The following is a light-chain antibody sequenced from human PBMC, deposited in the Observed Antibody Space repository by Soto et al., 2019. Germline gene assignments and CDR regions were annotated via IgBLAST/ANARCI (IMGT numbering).Light chain of an antibody. V-gene: IGLV2-14*03. J-gene: IGLJ2*01. CDR1: SSDVGAYNY. Sequence: QSVLTQPASLSGSPGQSITISCTGTSSDVGAYNYVSWYQQHPGKVPKVILYDVSDRPSGVSSRFSGSKSGNTASLTISGLQAEDEADYYCSSHTTTRTLVFGGGTKVTVL. CDR2: DVS. CDR3: SSHTTTRTLV.